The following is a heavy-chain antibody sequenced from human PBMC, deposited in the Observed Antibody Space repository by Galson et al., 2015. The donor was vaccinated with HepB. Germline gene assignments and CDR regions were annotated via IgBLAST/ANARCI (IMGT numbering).Heavy chain of an antibody. V-gene: IGHV3-23*01. CDR3: AKAPFHSAYRDFYFEN. CDR1: GFVFRGYA. Sequence: SLRLSCAASGFVFRGYAMTWVRQAPGKGLQWVSTISGSGDTTYYADAVKGRFTISRDNARNTLYVQMSSPRAEDTAMYYCAKAPFHSAYRDFYFENWGLGTLVTVSS. J-gene: IGHJ4*02. D-gene: IGHD4-17*01. CDR2: ISGSGDTT.